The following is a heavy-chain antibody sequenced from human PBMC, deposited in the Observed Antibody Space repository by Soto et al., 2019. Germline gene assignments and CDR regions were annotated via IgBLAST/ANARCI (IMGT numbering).Heavy chain of an antibody. V-gene: IGHV4-38-2*02. Sequence: SETLSLTCAVSGYSIISGYYWVWIRQPPGKGLEWIGSIYHSVITYYNPSLKSRVTISVDTSKNQFSLKLSSVTAADTAVYYCVRDMRGYYGSGNYFDYWGQGTLVTVS. D-gene: IGHD3-10*01. CDR2: IYHSVIT. CDR3: VRDMRGYYGSGNYFDY. J-gene: IGHJ4*02. CDR1: GYSIISGYY.